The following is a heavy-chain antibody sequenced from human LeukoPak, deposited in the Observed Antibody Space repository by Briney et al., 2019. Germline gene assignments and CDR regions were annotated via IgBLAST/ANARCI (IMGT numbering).Heavy chain of an antibody. CDR2: IYYSGST. D-gene: IGHD6-13*01. V-gene: IGHV4-59*08. Sequence: SETLSLTCTVPGGSISNYYWNWIRQPPGKELEWIGYIYYSGSTNYNPSLKSRVAISVDASKNQFSLKLSSVTVADTAVYYCARQGGYSSSPDYWGQGTLVTVSS. CDR3: ARQGGYSSSPDY. CDR1: GGSISNYY. J-gene: IGHJ4*02.